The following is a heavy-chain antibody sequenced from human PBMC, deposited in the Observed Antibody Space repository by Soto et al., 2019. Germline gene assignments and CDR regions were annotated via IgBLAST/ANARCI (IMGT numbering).Heavy chain of an antibody. CDR2: IYPGDSDT. J-gene: IGHJ6*02. CDR1: GYSFTSYW. CDR3: ARPYYYGSGRLDGMDV. D-gene: IGHD3-10*01. V-gene: IGHV5-51*01. Sequence: PGASLKISCKGSGYSFTSYWIGWVRQMPGKGLEWMGIIYPGDSDTRYSPSFQGQVTISADKSISTAYLQWSSLKASDTAMYYCARPYYYGSGRLDGMDVWGQGTTVTVSS.